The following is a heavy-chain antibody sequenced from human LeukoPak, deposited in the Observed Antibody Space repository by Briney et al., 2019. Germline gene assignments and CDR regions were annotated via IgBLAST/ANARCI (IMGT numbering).Heavy chain of an antibody. Sequence: KPSQTLSLTCTVSAFSISSGYYWGWIRQPPGLGLECIGRIYHSGSTYYNPSLKSRVTISVDTSNNQLSLKLSSVTDADAAIYFCARAREPLLFTYFFDYWGQGTPVTVSS. CDR2: IYHSGST. D-gene: IGHD1-14*01. CDR1: AFSISSGYY. CDR3: ARAREPLLFTYFFDY. V-gene: IGHV4-38-2*02. J-gene: IGHJ4*02.